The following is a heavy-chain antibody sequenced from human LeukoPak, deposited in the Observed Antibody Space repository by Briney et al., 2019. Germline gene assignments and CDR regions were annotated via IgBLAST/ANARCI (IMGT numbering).Heavy chain of an antibody. V-gene: IGHV3-74*01. CDR2: ISDGGSTT. J-gene: IGHJ4*02. CDR3: SRSAYYDGSGNYYDY. CDR1: GFTFSSYW. D-gene: IGHD3-22*01. Sequence: GGSLRLSCAASGFTFSSYWMRWVRQAPGKGLVWVSRISDGGSTTTYADSVKGRFTISRDNAKNTLYLQMNGLRAEDTAVYYCSRSAYYDGSGNYYDYWGQGALVTVSS.